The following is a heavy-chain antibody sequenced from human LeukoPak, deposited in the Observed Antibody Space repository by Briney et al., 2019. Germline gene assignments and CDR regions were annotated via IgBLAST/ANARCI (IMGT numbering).Heavy chain of an antibody. J-gene: IGHJ3*02. CDR3: ARCLVQPWSGGAFDI. Sequence: ASVKVSCKASGYTFTGYYMHWVRQAPGQGLEWMGWINPNSGGTNYAQKFQGRVTMTRDTSISTAYMELSRLRSDDTAVYYCARCLVQPWSGGAFDIWGQGTMVTVSS. CDR1: GYTFTGYY. D-gene: IGHD5-18*01. CDR2: INPNSGGT. V-gene: IGHV1-2*02.